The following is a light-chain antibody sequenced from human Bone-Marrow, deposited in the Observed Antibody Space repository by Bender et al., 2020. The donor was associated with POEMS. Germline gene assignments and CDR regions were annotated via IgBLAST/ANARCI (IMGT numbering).Light chain of an antibody. Sequence: QSVLTQPPSASGTPGQRVTISCTGSPSNIGAGYYVHWYQHLPPAAPKLLIYGNNNRPSGVPDRFSGSKSGTSASLTITGLQAEDEADYYCAAWEDSLNGWVFGGGTKLTVL. CDR3: AAWEDSLNGWV. J-gene: IGLJ3*02. CDR1: PSNIGAGYY. CDR2: GNN. V-gene: IGLV1-40*01.